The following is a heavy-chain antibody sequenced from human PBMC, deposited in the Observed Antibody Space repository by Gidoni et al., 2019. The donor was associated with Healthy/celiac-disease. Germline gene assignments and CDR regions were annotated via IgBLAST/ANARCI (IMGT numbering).Heavy chain of an antibody. Sequence: QLQLQESGPGLVKPTETLSLTCTLSGGSNSSSSYSWCWMRQPPGKGLEGIGSSYYSGSTYYIPSLKSRVTISVDTSNNQFSLKLSSVSAADTAVYYCAREVGACLRRAETPDYWGQGTLVTVSS. CDR2: SYYSGST. V-gene: IGHV4-39*02. CDR1: GGSNSSSSYS. D-gene: IGHD1-26*01. CDR3: AREVGACLRRAETPDY. J-gene: IGHJ4*02.